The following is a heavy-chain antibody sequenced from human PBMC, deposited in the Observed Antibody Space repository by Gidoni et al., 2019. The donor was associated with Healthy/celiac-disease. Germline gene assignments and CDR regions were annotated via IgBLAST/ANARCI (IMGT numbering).Heavy chain of an antibody. CDR3: ARDHCSSTSCYTSGWFDP. D-gene: IGHD2-2*02. CDR1: GGTFSSYA. CDR2: IIPIFGTA. V-gene: IGHV1-69*01. J-gene: IGHJ5*02. Sequence: QVQLVQSGAEVKKPGSSVKVSCKASGGTFSSYAISWVRQAPGQGLEWMGGIIPIFGTANYAQKFQGRVTITADESTSTAYMELSSLRSEDTAVYYCARDHCSSTSCYTSGWFDPWGQGTLVTVSS.